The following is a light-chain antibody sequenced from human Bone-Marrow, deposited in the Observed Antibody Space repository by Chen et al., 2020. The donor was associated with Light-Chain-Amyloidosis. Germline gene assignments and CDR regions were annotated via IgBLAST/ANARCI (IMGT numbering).Light chain of an antibody. CDR2: QDT. V-gene: IGLV3-1*01. Sequence: SYELTQPPSVSVSPGQTASITCSGDNLGDKYACWYHQKPGQSPVLVIYQDTKRPSGIPERFSGSNSGNTATLTISGTQAMDEADYYCQAWDSSTGVFGGGTKLTVL. CDR1: NLGDKY. CDR3: QAWDSSTGV. J-gene: IGLJ3*02.